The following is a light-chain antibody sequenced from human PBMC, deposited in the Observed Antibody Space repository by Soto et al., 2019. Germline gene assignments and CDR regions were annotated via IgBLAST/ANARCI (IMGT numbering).Light chain of an antibody. CDR3: AAWDDSLNGNWV. Sequence: QSVLTQPPSASGTPGLRVTISCSGSSSNIGSNAVNWYQQLPGTAPRLLIYSNNHRPSGVPDRFSGSKSGTSASLAISGLQSEDEADYYCAAWDDSLNGNWVFGGGTKLTVL. J-gene: IGLJ3*02. CDR2: SNN. V-gene: IGLV1-44*01. CDR1: SSNIGSNA.